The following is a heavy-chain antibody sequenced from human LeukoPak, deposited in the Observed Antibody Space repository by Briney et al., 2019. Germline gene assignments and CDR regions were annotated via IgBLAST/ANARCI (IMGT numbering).Heavy chain of an antibody. J-gene: IGHJ6*03. CDR3: ARDVAAAGMGPDYYYYYMDV. V-gene: IGHV3-30*02. CDR2: IRYDGSNK. Sequence: GGSLRLSCAASGFTFSSYGMHWVRQAPGKGLEWVAFIRYDGSNKYYADSVKGRFTISRDNSKNTLYLQMNSLRAEDTAVYYCARDVAAAGMGPDYYYYYMDVWGKGTTVTVSS. CDR1: GFTFSSYG. D-gene: IGHD6-13*01.